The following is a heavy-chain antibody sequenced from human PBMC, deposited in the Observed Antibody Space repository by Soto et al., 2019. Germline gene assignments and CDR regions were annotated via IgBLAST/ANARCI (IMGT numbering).Heavy chain of an antibody. Sequence: SETLSLTCTVSGDSVSTNSYSWGWIRQSPGKGLEWIGTIYSSENTYYNPSLLSRVTISVDTSKNEFSLRLSPVTAADTAVYYCARLNGYSISTNCHGYYGMDVWGQGTTVTVSS. J-gene: IGHJ6*02. V-gene: IGHV4-39*01. D-gene: IGHD2-2*03. CDR3: ARLNGYSISTNCHGYYGMDV. CDR1: GDSVSTNSYS. CDR2: IYSSENT.